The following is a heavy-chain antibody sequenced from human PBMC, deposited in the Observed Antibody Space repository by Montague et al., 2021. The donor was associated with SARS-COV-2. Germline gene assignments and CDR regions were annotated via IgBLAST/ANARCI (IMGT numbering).Heavy chain of an antibody. Sequence: SLRLSCAASGFTFSSYSINWVRQAPGKGLEWVSSISSSSSYIYYSDSVKGRFTISRDNAKNSLYLQMNSLRAEDAAVYYCARDGDYYDSSGILDYWGQGTLVTVSS. D-gene: IGHD3-22*01. CDR3: ARDGDYYDSSGILDY. CDR1: GFTFSSYS. CDR2: ISSSSSYI. J-gene: IGHJ4*02. V-gene: IGHV3-21*01.